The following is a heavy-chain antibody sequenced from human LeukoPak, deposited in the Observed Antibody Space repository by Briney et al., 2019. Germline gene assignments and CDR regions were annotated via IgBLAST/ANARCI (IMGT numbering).Heavy chain of an antibody. CDR3: ARDLWDYYDSSGSDAFDI. D-gene: IGHD3-22*01. CDR1: GGSISSGSYY. V-gene: IGHV4-61*02. J-gene: IGHJ3*02. Sequence: SETLSLTCTVSGGSISSGSYYWSWIRQPAGKGLEWIGRIYTSGSTNYNPSLKSRVTISVDTSKNQFSLKLSSVTAADTAVYYCARDLWDYYDSSGSDAFDIWGQGTMVTVSS. CDR2: IYTSGST.